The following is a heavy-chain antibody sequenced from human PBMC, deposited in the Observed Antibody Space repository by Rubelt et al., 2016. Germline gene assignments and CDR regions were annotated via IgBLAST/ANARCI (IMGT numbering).Heavy chain of an antibody. V-gene: IGHV4-34*01. CDR3: ARKVFDSSGFHDF. Sequence: QVQLQQWGAGLLKPSETLSHTCAVYRGSSSGYYWSWIRQPPGKGLEWIGEINPSGSSNYNPSLRSRVTISVDTSKSQFSLVLSLVTAADTAIYYCARKVFDSSGFHDFWGQGTLVTVSS. J-gene: IGHJ4*02. CDR1: RGSSSGYY. D-gene: IGHD3-22*01. CDR2: INPSGSS.